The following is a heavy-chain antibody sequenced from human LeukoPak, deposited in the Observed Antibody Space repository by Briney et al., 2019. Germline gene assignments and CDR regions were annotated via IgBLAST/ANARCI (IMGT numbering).Heavy chain of an antibody. V-gene: IGHV4-59*01. J-gene: IGHJ6*03. D-gene: IGHD3-3*01. CDR3: ARDSDFWSGYYYMDV. CDR1: GGSISSYY. CDR2: IYYSGST. Sequence: SETLSLTCTVSGGSISSYYWSWIRQPPGKGLEWIGYIYYSGSTNYNPSLKSRATISVDTSKNQFSLKLSSVTAADTAVYYCARDSDFWSGYYYMDVWGKGTTVTVSS.